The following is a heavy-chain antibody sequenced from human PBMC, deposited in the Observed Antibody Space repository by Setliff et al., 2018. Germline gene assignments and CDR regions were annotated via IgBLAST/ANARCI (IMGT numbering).Heavy chain of an antibody. CDR3: ARGNSNYYLFDY. J-gene: IGHJ4*02. CDR2: ISAYNGNT. CDR1: GYTFSTYG. D-gene: IGHD4-4*01. V-gene: IGHV1-18*01. Sequence: ASVKVSCKDSGYTFSTYGISWVRQAPGQGLEWMGWISAYNGNTNYAQKYQGRVTLTTDTSTSTAYMELRRLISDDTAVYYCARGNSNYYLFDYWGQGTLVTVSS.